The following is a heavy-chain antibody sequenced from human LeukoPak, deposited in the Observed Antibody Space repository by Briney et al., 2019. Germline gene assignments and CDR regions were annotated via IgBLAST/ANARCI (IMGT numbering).Heavy chain of an antibody. CDR2: ISDNGGST. D-gene: IGHD6-19*01. V-gene: IGHV3-23*01. CDR1: GFTFSSYA. CDR3: AKYFRYSSGWDYYYYGMDV. Sequence: GGSLRLSCAASGFTFSSYAMSWVRQAPGKGLEWVSVISDNGGSTYYADSVKSRFTISRDNSKNTLYLQMNSLRAEDTAVYYCAKYFRYSSGWDYYYYGMDVWGQGTAVTVSS. J-gene: IGHJ6*02.